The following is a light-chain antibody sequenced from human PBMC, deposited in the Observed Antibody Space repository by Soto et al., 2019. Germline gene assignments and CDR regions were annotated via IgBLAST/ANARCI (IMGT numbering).Light chain of an antibody. V-gene: IGKV3-20*01. J-gene: IGKJ4*01. CDR1: QSVSSSY. Sequence: EIVFPRSSAPVPVCPGESGSPSCRTRQSVSSSYLAWYQQIPGQAPRLLIHSASRRATVIPVRLSGRGCGRDFVITISRLEPEDFAVHYCQQYSSSPLTFGGGTKVDIK. CDR2: SAS. CDR3: QQYSSSPLT.